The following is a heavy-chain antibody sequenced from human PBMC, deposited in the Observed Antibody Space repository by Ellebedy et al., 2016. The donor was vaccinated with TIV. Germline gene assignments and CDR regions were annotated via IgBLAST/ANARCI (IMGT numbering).Heavy chain of an antibody. V-gene: IGHV3-7*03. Sequence: GESLKISCAASGFNFTGFWMSWVRQAPGKGLEWVANIKQDGSRKNYVDSVRGRFIISRDNAKNSLYLQMNSLRVDDTAVYYCARDKRRMFGDWGQGTLVTVSS. CDR1: GFNFTGFW. CDR2: IKQDGSRK. J-gene: IGHJ4*02. D-gene: IGHD2/OR15-2a*01. CDR3: ARDKRRMFGD.